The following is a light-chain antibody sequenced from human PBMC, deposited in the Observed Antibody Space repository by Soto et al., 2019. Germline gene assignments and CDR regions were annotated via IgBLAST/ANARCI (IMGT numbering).Light chain of an antibody. CDR1: NSDVGGYDY. J-gene: IGLJ2*01. Sequence: QSALTQPASVSGSPGQSITISCTGTNSDVGGYDYVSWYQQAPGKAPKLMIYEVTARPSGVSNRFSGSKSGNTASLTISGLQAEDEADYYCCSYTRSGTHVVFGGGTKLTVL. V-gene: IGLV2-14*01. CDR3: CSYTRSGTHVV. CDR2: EVT.